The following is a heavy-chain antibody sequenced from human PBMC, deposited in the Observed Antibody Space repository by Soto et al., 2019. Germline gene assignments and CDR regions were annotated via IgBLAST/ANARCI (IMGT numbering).Heavy chain of an antibody. CDR2: IKSKTDGGTT. J-gene: IGHJ4*01. CDR3: TTDSYSTIIIVRFDY. D-gene: IGHD3-22*01. Sequence: PGGSLRLPCGASGFTFSKAWVNWVRQAPGKGLEWVGRIKSKTDGGTTDYAEPVKGRFAISRDDSNNMVYLQMNSLKIEDTAVYYCTTDSYSTIIIVRFDYWGHGTLVTVSS. CDR1: GFTFSKAW. V-gene: IGHV3-15*07.